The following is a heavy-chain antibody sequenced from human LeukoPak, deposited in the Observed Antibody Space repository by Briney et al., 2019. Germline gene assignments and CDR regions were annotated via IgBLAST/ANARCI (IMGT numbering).Heavy chain of an antibody. D-gene: IGHD3-10*01. J-gene: IGHJ3*02. Sequence: PGGSLRLSCAASGFTFRSYWMSWVRKAPGKGLEWVANIKQDGSEKYYVDSVKGRFTISRDNAKNSLYLQMNSLRAEDTAVYYCARDPSPLWFGDAFDIWGQGTMVTVSS. V-gene: IGHV3-7*01. CDR3: ARDPSPLWFGDAFDI. CDR2: IKQDGSEK. CDR1: GFTFRSYW.